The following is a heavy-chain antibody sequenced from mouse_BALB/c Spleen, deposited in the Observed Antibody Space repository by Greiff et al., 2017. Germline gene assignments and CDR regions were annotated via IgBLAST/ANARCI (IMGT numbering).Heavy chain of an antibody. CDR1: GFTFSDYY. CDR3: ARGDYDLYYYAMDY. Sequence: EVKVVESGGGLVKPGGSLKLSCAASGFTFSDYYMYWVRQTPEKRLEWVATISDGGSYTYYPDSVKGRFTISRDNAKNNLYLQMSSLKSEDTAMYYCARGDYDLYYYAMDYWGQGTSVTVSS. V-gene: IGHV5-4*02. CDR2: ISDGGSYT. D-gene: IGHD2-4*01. J-gene: IGHJ4*01.